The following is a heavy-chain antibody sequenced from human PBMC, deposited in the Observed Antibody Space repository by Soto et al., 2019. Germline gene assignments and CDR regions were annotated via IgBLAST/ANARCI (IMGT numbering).Heavy chain of an antibody. J-gene: IGHJ5*02. D-gene: IGHD2-2*02. Sequence: SETLSLTCAVYGGSFSDYYWSWIRQPPGKGLEWIGEINHSGSTNYNPSLKSRVTILVDTSKNQFSLKLSSVTAADTAVYYCERQAAAAIVLDPWGQGTLVTVSS. CDR1: GGSFSDYY. CDR2: INHSGST. CDR3: ERQAAAAIVLDP. V-gene: IGHV4-34*01.